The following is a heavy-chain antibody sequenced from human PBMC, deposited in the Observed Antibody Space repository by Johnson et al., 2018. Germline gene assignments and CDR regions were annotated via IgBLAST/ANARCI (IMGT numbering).Heavy chain of an antibody. Sequence: VQLVESGGGLVKPGGSLRLSCAASDFTFTHAWMNWVRQAPGKGLEWVARIYSKTDGGTTDYAAPEKGRVSISRDASKTTLSLQMNSLKTEDTAMYYCTTDTLDAFDVWGQGTMVTVSS. V-gene: IGHV3-15*07. CDR2: IYSKTDGGTT. CDR3: TTDTLDAFDV. CDR1: DFTFTHAW. J-gene: IGHJ3*01.